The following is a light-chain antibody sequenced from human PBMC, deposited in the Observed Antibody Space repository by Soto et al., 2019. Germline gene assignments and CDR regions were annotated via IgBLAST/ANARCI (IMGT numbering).Light chain of an antibody. V-gene: IGKV3-20*01. Sequence: DIVLTQSPGTLSLSPGERATLSCRASQSVSSTYLAWYQHKPGQHPRHLVYGATNRATCIPDRFSGSGSGTDFSLTISRLEPEDFAVYYCQQYGSSLYTFGQGTKLEIK. CDR1: QSVSSTY. CDR2: GAT. J-gene: IGKJ2*01. CDR3: QQYGSSLYT.